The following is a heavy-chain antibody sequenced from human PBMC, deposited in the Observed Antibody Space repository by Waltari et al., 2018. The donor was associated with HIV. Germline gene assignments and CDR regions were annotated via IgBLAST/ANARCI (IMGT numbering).Heavy chain of an antibody. D-gene: IGHD3-3*01. CDR2: MSPNSGNA. V-gene: IGHV1-8*01. Sequence: QVQLVQSGAEVKKPGASVKVSCKASGYTFINNDINWVRQATGQGLVWMGWMSPNSGNAGYAPKFQGRVTMTRNTYTTTAYMELTDLRSADTAVYFCARGRGRYDFWSGYSSPGDAFDIWGQGTVVIVSS. CDR3: ARGRGRYDFWSGYSSPGDAFDI. CDR1: GYTFINND. J-gene: IGHJ3*02.